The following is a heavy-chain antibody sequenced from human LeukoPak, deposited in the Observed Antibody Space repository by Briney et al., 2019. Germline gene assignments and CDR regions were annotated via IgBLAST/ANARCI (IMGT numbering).Heavy chain of an antibody. Sequence: GGSLRLSCVASGFTLSRYTMNWVRQAPGKGLEWVSYISGSSSTVYYADSVKGRFTLSRDTAKNSLYLQMNSLRAEDTAVYYCAKDGGIKFDPWGQGTLVTVSS. CDR3: AKDGGIKFDP. V-gene: IGHV3-48*01. J-gene: IGHJ5*02. CDR2: ISGSSSTV. D-gene: IGHD3-16*01. CDR1: GFTLSRYT.